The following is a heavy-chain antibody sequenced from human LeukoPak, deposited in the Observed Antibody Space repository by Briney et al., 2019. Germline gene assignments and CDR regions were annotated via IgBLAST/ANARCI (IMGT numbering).Heavy chain of an antibody. V-gene: IGHV1-2*02. CDR3: ARALDHPYCGGDCLLDY. D-gene: IGHD2-21*01. Sequence: GASVKVSCKASGYTFTGYYMHWVRQAPGQGLEWMGWINPNSGGTNYAQKFQGRVTMTRDTSTSTAYMELSRLRSDDTAVYYCARALDHPYCGGDCLLDYWGQGTLVTVSS. J-gene: IGHJ4*02. CDR1: GYTFTGYY. CDR2: INPNSGGT.